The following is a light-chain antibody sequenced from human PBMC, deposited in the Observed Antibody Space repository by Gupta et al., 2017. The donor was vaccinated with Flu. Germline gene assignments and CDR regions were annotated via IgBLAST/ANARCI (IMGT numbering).Light chain of an antibody. V-gene: IGKV3-15*01. CDR3: QQYSNWPPLT. CDR2: GAS. CDR1: QSVSSH. J-gene: IGKJ4*01. Sequence: EVVLTQSPAALSVSPGERATLSCRASQSVSSHVAWYQQKPGQAPSLLIYGASTRATGIPDRFSGSGSGTEFTLTISSLQSEDFAVYYCQQYSNWPPLTFGGGTKVEIK.